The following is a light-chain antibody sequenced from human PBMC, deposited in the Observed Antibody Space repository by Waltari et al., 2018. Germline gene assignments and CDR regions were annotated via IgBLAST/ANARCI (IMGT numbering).Light chain of an antibody. CDR2: WAS. CDR3: HQFYSYPRT. J-gene: IGKJ1*01. V-gene: IGKV4-1*01. Sequence: DIGITASPDSRAVFLGGRTTINFKSSQSVLYSSNNKNYLAWYQQKPGQPLKLVIYWASIRESGVPDRFSGSGSGTDFTLTISSLQAEDVAVYYCHQFYSYPRTFGQGTTVEIK. CDR1: QSVLYSSNNKNY.